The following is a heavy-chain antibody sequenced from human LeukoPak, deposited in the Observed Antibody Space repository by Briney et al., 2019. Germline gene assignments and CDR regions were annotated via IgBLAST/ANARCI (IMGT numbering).Heavy chain of an antibody. D-gene: IGHD3-10*01. CDR2: ISWNSGSI. V-gene: IGHV3-9*01. CDR3: AKVMACGSGAHYYYGMDV. CDR1: GFTFDDYA. Sequence: GGSLRLSCAASGFTFDDYAMHWVWQAPGKGLEWVSGISWNSGSIGYADSVKGRFTISRDNAKNSLYLQMNSLRAEDTAFYYCAKVMACGSGAHYYYGMDVWGQGTTVTDS. J-gene: IGHJ6*02.